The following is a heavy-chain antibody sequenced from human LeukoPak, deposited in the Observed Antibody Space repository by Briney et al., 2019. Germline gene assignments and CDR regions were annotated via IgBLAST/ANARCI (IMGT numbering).Heavy chain of an antibody. CDR1: GYSISSGYY. CDR3: ARYGYCSSTSCYREGFDY. CDR2: IYHSGST. D-gene: IGHD2-2*02. Sequence: SETLSLTCTVSGYSISSGYYWGWIRQPPGKGLEWIGSIYHSGSTYYNPSLKSRVTISVDTSKNQFSLKLSSVTAADTAVYYCARYGYCSSTSCYREGFDYWGQGTLVTVSS. J-gene: IGHJ4*02. V-gene: IGHV4-38-2*02.